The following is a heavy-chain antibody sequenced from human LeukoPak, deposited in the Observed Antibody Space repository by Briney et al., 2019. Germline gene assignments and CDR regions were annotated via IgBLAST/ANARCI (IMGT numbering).Heavy chain of an antibody. Sequence: GGSLRLSCAASGFTFSNYAMHWVRQAPGKGLEWVAVISYDGSNKYYADSVKGRFTISRDNAKNSLYLQMNSLRAEDTAVYYCAVDYDYWSAFFSGSRMTPKRGGQGTLVTVSS. D-gene: IGHD3-3*01. CDR2: ISYDGSNK. CDR3: AVDYDYWSAFFSGSRMTPKR. CDR1: GFTFSNYA. J-gene: IGHJ4*02. V-gene: IGHV3-30-3*01.